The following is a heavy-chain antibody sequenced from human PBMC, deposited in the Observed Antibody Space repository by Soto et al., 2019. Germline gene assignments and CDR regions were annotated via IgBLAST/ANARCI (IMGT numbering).Heavy chain of an antibody. V-gene: IGHV4-34*01. D-gene: IGHD5-12*01. J-gene: IGHJ5*02. CDR1: GGSFSGYY. CDR2: INHSGST. CDR3: ARGHHGVVNRWLRLPTRFAP. Sequence: SETLSLTCAVYGGSFSGYYWSWIRQPPGKGLEWIGEINHSGSTNYNPSLKSRVTISVDTSKNQFSLKLSSVTAADTAVYYCARGHHGVVNRWLRLPTRFAPWAQGTLVTVS.